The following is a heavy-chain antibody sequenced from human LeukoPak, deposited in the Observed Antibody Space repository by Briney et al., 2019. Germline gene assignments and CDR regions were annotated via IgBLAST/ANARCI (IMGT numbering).Heavy chain of an antibody. CDR1: GFAFSNYW. V-gene: IGHV3-74*01. CDR3: AKDGFDY. J-gene: IGHJ4*02. Sequence: GGSLRLSCAASGFAFSNYWMHWVRQAPGKGLVWVSRIYTDGSSTNYADSVKGRFTISRDNSKNTLYLQMNSLRAEDTAVYYCAKDGFDYWGQGTLVTVSS. CDR2: IYTDGSST.